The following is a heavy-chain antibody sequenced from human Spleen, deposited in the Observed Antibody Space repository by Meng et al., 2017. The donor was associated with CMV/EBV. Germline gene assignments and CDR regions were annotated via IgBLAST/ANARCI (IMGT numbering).Heavy chain of an antibody. CDR2: IKQDGSEK. D-gene: IGHD3-22*01. CDR1: GFTFSSYW. J-gene: IGHJ4*02. CDR3: AKERKNYDYCGYYSYDY. Sequence: GGSLRLSCPASGFTFSSYWMSWVRQAPGKGLEWVANIKQDGSEKYYVDSVTGRSTISRDNSKNTVSLQMHSLRAEDTAVYYCAKERKNYDYCGYYSYDYWGQGTLVTVSS. V-gene: IGHV3-7*01.